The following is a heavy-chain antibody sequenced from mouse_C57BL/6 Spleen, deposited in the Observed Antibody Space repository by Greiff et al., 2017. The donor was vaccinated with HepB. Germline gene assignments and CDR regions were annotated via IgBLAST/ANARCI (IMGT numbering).Heavy chain of an antibody. J-gene: IGHJ2*01. CDR1: GFTFSDYG. V-gene: IGHV5-17*01. Sequence: EVQLVESGGGLVKPGGSLKLSCAASGFTFSDYGMHWVRQAPEKGLEWVAYISSGSSTIYYADTVKGRFTISRDNAKNTLFLQMTSLRSEDTAMYYCARPLHGSSYFDYWGQGTTLTVSS. CDR2: ISSGSSTI. CDR3: ARPLHGSSYFDY. D-gene: IGHD1-1*01.